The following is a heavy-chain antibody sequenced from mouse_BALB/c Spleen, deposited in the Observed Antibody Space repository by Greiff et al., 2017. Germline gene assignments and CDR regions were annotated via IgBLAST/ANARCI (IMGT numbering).Heavy chain of an antibody. CDR2: ISYSGST. CDR3: ASGVGDWFAY. D-gene: IGHD1-1*02. J-gene: IGHJ3*01. CDR1: GYSITSDYA. Sequence: VQLKESGPGLVKPSQSLSLTCTVTGYSITSDYAWNWIRQFPGNKLEWMGYISYSGSTSYNPSLKSRISITRDTSKNQFFLQLNSVTTEDTATYYCASGVGDWFAYWGQGTLVTVSA. V-gene: IGHV3-2*02.